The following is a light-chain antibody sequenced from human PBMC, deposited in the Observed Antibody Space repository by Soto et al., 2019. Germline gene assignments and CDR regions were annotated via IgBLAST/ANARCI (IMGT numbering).Light chain of an antibody. CDR3: QQYGGSPYT. Sequence: EIVLTQSPGTLSLSPGEIATLSCSASQSVSVKSLAWYQQKGGQAPRLLIYAASTRAAGVPDRFSGTRSGTDFALTLSRLETDDSVVYYCQQYGGSPYTFGPGTKVDIK. J-gene: IGKJ3*01. CDR2: AAS. V-gene: IGKV3-20*01. CDR1: QSVSVKS.